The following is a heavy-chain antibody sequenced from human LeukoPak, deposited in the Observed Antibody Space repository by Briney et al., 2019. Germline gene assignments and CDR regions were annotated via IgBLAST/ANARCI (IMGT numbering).Heavy chain of an antibody. CDR2: ISDRGDST. CDR1: GFKFSDYS. D-gene: IGHD6-13*01. CDR3: ARASGSWAIYYYYGMDV. V-gene: IGHV3-11*01. J-gene: IGHJ6*02. Sequence: GGSLRLSCVASGFKFSDYSMSWIRQAPGKGLEWVSYISDRGDSTNHTDSVKGRFTISRDNAENSLYLQMNSLRAEDTAVYYCARASGSWAIYYYYGMDVWGQGTTVTVSS.